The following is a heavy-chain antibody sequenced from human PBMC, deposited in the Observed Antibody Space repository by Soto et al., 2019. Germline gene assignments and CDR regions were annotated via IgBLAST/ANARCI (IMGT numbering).Heavy chain of an antibody. D-gene: IGHD2-2*01. Sequence: QVQLVQSGAEVKKPGSSVKVSCKASGGTISRYSITWVRQAPGHGLEWIGRVIPIFGIPTYAQKFQGRVTTTADEPPRRADMEMGSLRSDDTAVYYCAREDRDRATGLVPAAIDGMDVWGQGTTVTVSS. CDR1: GGTISRYS. J-gene: IGHJ6*02. CDR3: AREDRDRATGLVPAAIDGMDV. V-gene: IGHV1-69*08. CDR2: VIPIFGIP.